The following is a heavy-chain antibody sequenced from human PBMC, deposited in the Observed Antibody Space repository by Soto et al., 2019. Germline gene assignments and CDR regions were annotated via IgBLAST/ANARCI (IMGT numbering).Heavy chain of an antibody. CDR3: ERSGTAGLLRHRWFDT. CDR2: ITTSSAYI. Sequence: EVQLVESGGGLVKPGGSLRLSCAASGFTFNTYDMNWVRQAPGKGLEWVSSITTSSAYIYYADSLKGRITISRDNAKNSLVLQMNNLRAEDTAVYYCERSGTAGLLRHRWFDTWGLGTLVTVSS. J-gene: IGHJ5*02. V-gene: IGHV3-21*01. D-gene: IGHD2-21*01. CDR1: GFTFNTYD.